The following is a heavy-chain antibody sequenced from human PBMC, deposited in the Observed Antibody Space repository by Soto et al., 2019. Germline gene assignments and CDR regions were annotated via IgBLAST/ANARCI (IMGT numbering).Heavy chain of an antibody. Sequence: GGSLRLSCAASGFTFSSYAMSWVRQAPGKGLEWVSAISGSGGSTYYADSVKGRFTISRDNSKNTLYLQMNSLRAEDTAVYYCACYDSSGYHTRRFDYWGQGTLVTVSS. V-gene: IGHV3-23*01. CDR3: ACYDSSGYHTRRFDY. D-gene: IGHD3-22*01. J-gene: IGHJ4*02. CDR1: GFTFSSYA. CDR2: ISGSGGST.